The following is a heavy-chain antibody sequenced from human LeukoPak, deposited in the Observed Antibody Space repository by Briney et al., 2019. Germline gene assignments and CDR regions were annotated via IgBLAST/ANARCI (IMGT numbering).Heavy chain of an antibody. CDR2: IYYSGST. Sequence: SETLSLTCTVSGGSVSSYYWSWIRQPPGKGLEWIGYIYYSGSTNYNPSLKSRVTISVDTSKNQFSLKLSSVTAADTAVYYCARANRYDLYFDYWGQGTLVTVSS. CDR1: GGSVSSYY. D-gene: IGHD5-12*01. CDR3: ARANRYDLYFDY. V-gene: IGHV4-59*02. J-gene: IGHJ4*02.